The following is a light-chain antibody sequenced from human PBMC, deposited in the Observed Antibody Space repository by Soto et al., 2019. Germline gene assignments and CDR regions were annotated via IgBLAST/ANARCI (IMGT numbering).Light chain of an antibody. CDR1: QSISRY. J-gene: IGKJ2*01. V-gene: IGKV1-39*01. CDR3: QQTYTSPYT. CDR2: TAS. Sequence: DIQMTQSPSSLSASVGDRVTIMCRASQSISRYLNWYQQKPGKAPKFLIYTASSLESGVPSRFSGSGSGTDFTLTISSLQHEDFATYYCQQTYTSPYTFGQGTNLAIK.